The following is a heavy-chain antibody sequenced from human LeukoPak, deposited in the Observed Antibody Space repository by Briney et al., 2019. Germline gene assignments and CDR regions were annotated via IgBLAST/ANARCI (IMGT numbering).Heavy chain of an antibody. CDR3: AKDLRVIVVTYYMDV. D-gene: IGHD2-2*01. Sequence: GGSLRLSCAASGFTFNSYAMTWVRQPPGRGLKGVSSISGNGGSTYYTDSVKGRFTISRDNSKNTLYLQMNSLRAEDTAAYYCAKDLRVIVVTYYMDVWGKGTTVTVSS. J-gene: IGHJ6*03. CDR2: ISGNGGST. CDR1: GFTFNSYA. V-gene: IGHV3-23*01.